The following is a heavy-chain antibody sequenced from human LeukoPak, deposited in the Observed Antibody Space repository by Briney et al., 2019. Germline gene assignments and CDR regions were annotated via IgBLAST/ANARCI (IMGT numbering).Heavy chain of an antibody. D-gene: IGHD5-12*01. CDR2: IYSDGST. CDR3: ACYSGYDTVLYFDY. Sequence: GGSLRLPCAASGFTVSSNYMTWVRQAPGKGLEWVSVIYSDGSTYYADSVKGRFTISRDNSKNTLFLQMNSLRAEDSAVYYCACYSGYDTVLYFDYWGQGTLVTVSS. CDR1: GFTVSSNY. J-gene: IGHJ4*02. V-gene: IGHV3-53*01.